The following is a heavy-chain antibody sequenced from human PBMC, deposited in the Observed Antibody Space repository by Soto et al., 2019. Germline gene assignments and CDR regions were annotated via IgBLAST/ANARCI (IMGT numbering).Heavy chain of an antibody. J-gene: IGHJ4*02. Sequence: VQLMQSGAEVKQPGSSVKVSCKASGGTFSSHSINWVRQAPGQGLEWMGGIITLFGTANYAQNFQGRVTITADQYTSTAYMELNSQRSDDTVVYYCAIEVGYGDFSAALLDWGQGTLVTVSS. D-gene: IGHD4-17*01. CDR3: AIEVGYGDFSAALLD. CDR1: GGTFSSHS. CDR2: IITLFGTA. V-gene: IGHV1-69*01.